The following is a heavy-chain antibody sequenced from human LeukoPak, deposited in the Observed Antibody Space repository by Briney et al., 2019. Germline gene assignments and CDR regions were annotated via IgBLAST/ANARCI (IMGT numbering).Heavy chain of an antibody. Sequence: PGGSLRLSCAASGFTFSSYGMHWVRQAPGKGLEWVAVIWYDGSNKYYADSVKGRFTISRDNSKNTLYLQMNSLRAEDTAVYYCARGSGDTAMVIGYWGQGTLVTVSS. D-gene: IGHD5-18*01. V-gene: IGHV3-33*01. CDR3: ARGSGDTAMVIGY. CDR2: IWYDGSNK. CDR1: GFTFSSYG. J-gene: IGHJ4*02.